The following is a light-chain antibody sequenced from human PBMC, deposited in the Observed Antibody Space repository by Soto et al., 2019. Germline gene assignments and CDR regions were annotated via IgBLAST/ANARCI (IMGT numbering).Light chain of an antibody. Sequence: IQMTQSPSTLSASVVDRVTITCLASQSISSYLNWYQQKPGKAPKLLIYAASSLQSGVPSRFSGSGSGTDFTLTISSLQPEDFATYYCQQSYSALTWTFGQGTKVDIK. V-gene: IGKV1-39*01. CDR3: QQSYSALTWT. CDR1: QSISSY. CDR2: AAS. J-gene: IGKJ1*01.